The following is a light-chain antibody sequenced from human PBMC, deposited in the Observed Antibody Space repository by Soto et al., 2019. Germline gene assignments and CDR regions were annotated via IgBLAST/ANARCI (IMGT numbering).Light chain of an antibody. J-gene: IGKJ2*01. V-gene: IGKV3-15*01. CDR3: QQYNDWPPYT. CDR2: GAS. Sequence: EIVMTQSPATLSVSPGERATLSCRASQSVNSNLAWYQQKPGQAPRLLIYGASIRATGIPARFRGSGSVTEFTLTILSLQSEDFALYSCQQYNDWPPYTFGQGTKLEI. CDR1: QSVNSN.